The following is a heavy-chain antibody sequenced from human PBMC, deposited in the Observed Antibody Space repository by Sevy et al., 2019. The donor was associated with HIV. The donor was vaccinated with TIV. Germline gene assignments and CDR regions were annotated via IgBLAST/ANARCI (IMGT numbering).Heavy chain of an antibody. V-gene: IGHV1-18*01. D-gene: IGHD2-2*01. CDR3: ARERPVVVPAAPMDV. CDR2: ISAYNGNT. J-gene: IGHJ6*02. Sequence: ASVKVSCKASGYTFTSYGISWVRQAPGQGLEWMGWISAYNGNTNYAQKLQGRVTMTTDTSTSTAYMGLRSLGSDDTAVYYCARERPVVVPAAPMDVWGQGTTVTVSS. CDR1: GYTFTSYG.